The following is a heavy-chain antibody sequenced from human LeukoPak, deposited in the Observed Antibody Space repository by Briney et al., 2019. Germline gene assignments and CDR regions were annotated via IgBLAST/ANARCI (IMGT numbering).Heavy chain of an antibody. CDR2: IYYTGST. Sequence: KPSETLSLTCTVSGGSISSYYWSWIRQPPGKGLEWIGYIYYTGSTKYNPSLKSRVTISIDTSKNQFSLNLNSVTAADTAVYYCSNGGASSKFLDYWGQGTLVTVSS. CDR1: GGSISSYY. J-gene: IGHJ4*02. CDR3: SNGGASSKFLDY. V-gene: IGHV4-59*01. D-gene: IGHD2-2*01.